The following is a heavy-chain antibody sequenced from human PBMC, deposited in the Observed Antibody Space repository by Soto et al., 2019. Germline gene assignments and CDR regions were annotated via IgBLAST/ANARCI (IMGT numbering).Heavy chain of an antibody. J-gene: IGHJ5*02. D-gene: IGHD6-25*01. CDR2: IYYSGST. V-gene: IGHV4-59*01. CDR3: ARPHGGSSGWDNWFDP. Sequence: SETQSLTCTVSGGSISSYYGSWIRQPPGKGLEWIGYIYYSGSTNYNPSLKSRVTISVDTSKNQFSLKLSSVTAADTAVYYCARPHGGSSGWDNWFDPWGQGTLVTVSS. CDR1: GGSISSYY.